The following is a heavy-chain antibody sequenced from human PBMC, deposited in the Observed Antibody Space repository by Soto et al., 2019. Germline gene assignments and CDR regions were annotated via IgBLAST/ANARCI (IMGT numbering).Heavy chain of an antibody. CDR2: IYYNGDT. V-gene: IGHV4-31*03. CDR3: ARSHRDNWGSPDYFDY. D-gene: IGHD7-27*01. CDR1: GGSISSGGYY. J-gene: IGHJ4*02. Sequence: PSETLSLTCTVSGGSISSGGYYWSWIRQHPGKGLEWIGYIYYNGDTYYNPSLKSRVSISIDTSKNQFPLRLTSVTAADTAVYYCARSHRDNWGSPDYFDYWGQGTLVTVSS.